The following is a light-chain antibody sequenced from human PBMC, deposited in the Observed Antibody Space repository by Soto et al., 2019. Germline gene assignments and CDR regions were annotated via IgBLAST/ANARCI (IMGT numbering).Light chain of an antibody. J-gene: IGKJ1*01. CDR1: QSMNDW. V-gene: IGKV1-5*01. Sequence: DIQMTQSPSTLSASVGDRVTITCRASQSMNDWLAWYQQKPGKAPKVLIYDASSLQSGVPSRFSGSGSATEFTLTIDSLQPDDVATYYGLRYNAFSQTFGQGTKVEI. CDR2: DAS. CDR3: LRYNAFSQT.